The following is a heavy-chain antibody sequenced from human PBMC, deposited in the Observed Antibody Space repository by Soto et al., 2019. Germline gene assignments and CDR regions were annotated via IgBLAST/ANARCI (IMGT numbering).Heavy chain of an antibody. CDR2: INHSGST. CDR1: GGSFSGYY. J-gene: IGHJ5*02. CDR3: ARRRLLITRVRAWPLDP. V-gene: IGHV4-34*01. D-gene: IGHD3-10*01. Sequence: SETLSLTCAVYGGSFSGYYWSWIRQPPGKGLEWIGEINHSGSTNYNPSLKSRVTISVDTSKNQFSLKLSSVTAADTAVYYCARRRLLITRVRAWPLDPWGQGTLVTVSS.